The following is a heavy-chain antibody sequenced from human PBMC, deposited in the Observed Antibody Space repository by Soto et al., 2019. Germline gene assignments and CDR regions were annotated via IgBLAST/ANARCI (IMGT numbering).Heavy chain of an antibody. CDR3: AREVDTAMAPRDYYYGMDV. V-gene: IGHV3-21*01. D-gene: IGHD5-18*01. CDR1: GFTFSSYS. Sequence: GGSLRLSCAASGFTFSSYSMNWVRQAPGKGLEWVSSISSSSSYIYYADSVKGRFTISRDNAKNSLYLQMNSLRAEDTAVYYCAREVDTAMAPRDYYYGMDVWGQGTTVTSP. J-gene: IGHJ6*02. CDR2: ISSSSSYI.